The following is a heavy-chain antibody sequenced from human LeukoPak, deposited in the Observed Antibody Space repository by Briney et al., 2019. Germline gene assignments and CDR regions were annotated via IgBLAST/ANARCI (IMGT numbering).Heavy chain of an antibody. Sequence: SETLSLTCAVSGYSISSGYYWGWIRQPPRKGLEWIGSIYHSGSTYNNPSLKSRVTISADTSKNQFSLKLSSVTAADTAVYYCARDSGPGGLWDYYMDVWGKGTTVTVSS. CDR2: IYHSGST. CDR1: GYSISSGYY. CDR3: ARDSGPGGLWDYYMDV. V-gene: IGHV4-38-2*02. J-gene: IGHJ6*03. D-gene: IGHD5-18*01.